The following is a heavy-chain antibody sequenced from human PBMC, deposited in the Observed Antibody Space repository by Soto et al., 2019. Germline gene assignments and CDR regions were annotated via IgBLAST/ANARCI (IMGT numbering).Heavy chain of an antibody. CDR3: AATGGKYFGLDL. D-gene: IGHD2-8*02. J-gene: IGHJ6*02. Sequence: QVRLVQSGSEVKKLGASVKVSCTSSDNTFTHYGINWVRQAPGQGLEWMGWISGYNGNTKYAQKFQDRFTMTADTSTRTAFMEVRSLTSDDTGVYFCAATGGKYFGLDLWGQGTTVTVSS. CDR2: ISGYNGNT. CDR1: DNTFTHYG. V-gene: IGHV1-18*01.